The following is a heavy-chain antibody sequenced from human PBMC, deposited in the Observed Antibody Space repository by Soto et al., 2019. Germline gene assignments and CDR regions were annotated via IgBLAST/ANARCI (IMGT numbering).Heavy chain of an antibody. V-gene: IGHV3-48*03. D-gene: IGHD3-9*01. CDR2: ISSSGSTI. Sequence: PGGSLRLSCAASGFTFSSYEMNWVRQAPGKGLEWVSYISSSGSTIYYADSVKGRFTISRDNAKNSLYLQMNSLRAEDTAVYYCARGTPSRYYDILTGYSGYYYYYGMDVWGQGTTVTVSS. J-gene: IGHJ6*02. CDR1: GFTFSSYE. CDR3: ARGTPSRYYDILTGYSGYYYYYGMDV.